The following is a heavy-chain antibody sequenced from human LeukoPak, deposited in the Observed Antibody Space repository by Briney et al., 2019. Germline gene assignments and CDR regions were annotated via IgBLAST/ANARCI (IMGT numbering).Heavy chain of an antibody. J-gene: IGHJ3*02. CDR2: ISSSGSIT. Sequence: GGSLRLSCVASGFTLSSHNINWVRQAPGKGLEWVSHISSSGSITYYGDSVKCRITISRDNAKNSVSLYMNSLRAEDSAVYYCARPGITAFDIWGQGTMVTVSS. D-gene: IGHD3-10*01. CDR3: ARPGITAFDI. CDR1: GFTLSSHN. V-gene: IGHV3-48*01.